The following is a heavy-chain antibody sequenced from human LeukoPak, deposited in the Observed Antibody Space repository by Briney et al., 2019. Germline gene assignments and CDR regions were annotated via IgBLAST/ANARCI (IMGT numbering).Heavy chain of an antibody. D-gene: IGHD2-2*01. CDR2: FEYDVST. V-gene: IGHV4-39*07. Sequence: NPSETLFLTCTVPVGPISNSRYDTGWIRKAPGKGLEWIGRFEYDVSTYYKPSLKSRVTISVDTCKHQVSLNLSSVTAPDTAVYYCARESSRDCRTASCYEVFYPWGQGTLVTVSS. J-gene: IGHJ5*02. CDR1: VGPISNSRYD. CDR3: ARESSRDCRTASCYEVFYP.